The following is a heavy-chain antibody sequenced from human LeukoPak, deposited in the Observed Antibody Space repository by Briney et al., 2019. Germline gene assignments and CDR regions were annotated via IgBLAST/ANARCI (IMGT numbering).Heavy chain of an antibody. D-gene: IGHD3-22*01. CDR2: INHSGST. CDR1: GGSFSGYY. V-gene: IGHV4-34*01. J-gene: IGHJ6*03. CDR3: ARARVQLNSSGYRRHYYYMDV. Sequence: SETLSLTCAVYGGSFSGYYWSWIRQPPGKGLEWIGEINHSGSTNYNPSLKSRVTIPVDTSKNQFSLKLSSVTAADTAVYYCARARVQLNSSGYRRHYYYMDVWGKGTTVTVSS.